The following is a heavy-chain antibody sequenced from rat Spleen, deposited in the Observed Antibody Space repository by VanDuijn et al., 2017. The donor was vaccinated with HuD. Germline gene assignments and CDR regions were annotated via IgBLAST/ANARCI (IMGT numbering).Heavy chain of an antibody. CDR1: GFTFSKYD. CDR2: ISYDGSST. Sequence: EVQLVESGGGSLQPGRSMKLSCAASGFTFSKYDMAWVRQAPTKGLEWVATISYDGSSTYYRDSVKGRFTLSRDNAKSTLYLQMGSLRSEDTATYYCVRHRDYYNSYVYAFDYWGQGVMVTVSS. V-gene: IGHV5-29*01. CDR3: VRHRDYYNSYVYAFDY. D-gene: IGHD1-2*01. J-gene: IGHJ2*01.